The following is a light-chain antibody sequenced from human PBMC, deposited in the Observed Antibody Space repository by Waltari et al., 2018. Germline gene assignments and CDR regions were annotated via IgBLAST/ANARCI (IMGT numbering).Light chain of an antibody. CDR3: QQRSNWPPEVT. V-gene: IGKV3-11*01. J-gene: IGKJ5*01. CDR1: QSVSSY. Sequence: EIVFTQSPATLSLSPGEIATLSCRASQSVSSYLAWYQQIPGQAPRLLIFDASKRATGIPARFSGSGSGTDFTLTISYLEPEDSAVYYCQQRSNWPPEVTFGQGTRLEIK. CDR2: DAS.